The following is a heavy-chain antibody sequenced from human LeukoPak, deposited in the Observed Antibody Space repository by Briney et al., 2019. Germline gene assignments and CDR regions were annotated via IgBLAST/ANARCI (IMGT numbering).Heavy chain of an antibody. CDR1: GYTFTSYD. D-gene: IGHD6-13*01. CDR2: MNPNSGNT. CDR3: ARSGYSSSWYRN. Sequence: ASVKVSCKASGYTFTSYDINWVRQATAQGLEWMGWMNPNSGNTGYAQKFQGRVTITRNTSISTAYMELSSLRSEDTAVYYCARSGYSSSWYRNWGQGTLVTVSS. J-gene: IGHJ4*02. V-gene: IGHV1-8*03.